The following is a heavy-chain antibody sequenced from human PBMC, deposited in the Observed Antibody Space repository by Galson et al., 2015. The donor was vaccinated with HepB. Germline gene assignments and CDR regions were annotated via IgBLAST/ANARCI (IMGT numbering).Heavy chain of an antibody. CDR2: ISSSSDYI. V-gene: IGHV3-21*01. J-gene: IGHJ4*02. Sequence: SLRLSCAASGFTFSSYSMDWVRQVPGKGPEWVSSISSSSDYIYYADSVEGRFTISRDNAKNSLYLQMNSLRAEDTAIYYCARVYYYDYSGYLYWGQGTLVTVSS. CDR3: ARVYYYDYSGYLY. D-gene: IGHD3-22*01. CDR1: GFTFSSYS.